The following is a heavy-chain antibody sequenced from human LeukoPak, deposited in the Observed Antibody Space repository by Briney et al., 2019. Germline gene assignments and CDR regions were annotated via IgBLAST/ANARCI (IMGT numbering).Heavy chain of an antibody. Sequence: PSETLSLTCTVSGGYISSYYWSWIRQPAGKGLEWIGRIYTSGSTNYNPSLKSRVTMSVDTSKNQFSLKLSSVTAADTAVYYCARGLPYDSSGYGFDYWGQGTLVTVSS. CDR1: GGYISSYY. J-gene: IGHJ4*02. V-gene: IGHV4-4*07. CDR3: ARGLPYDSSGYGFDY. CDR2: IYTSGST. D-gene: IGHD3-22*01.